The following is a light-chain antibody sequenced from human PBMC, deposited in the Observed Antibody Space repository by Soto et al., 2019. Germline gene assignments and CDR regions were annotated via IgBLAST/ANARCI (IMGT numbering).Light chain of an antibody. CDR2: LNSDGSH. Sequence: QSVLTQSPSASASLGGSVKLTCTLSSGHSSYAIAWHQQQPEKGPRYLMKLNSDGSHSKGDGIPDRFSGSSSGAERYLTISSLQSEDEADYYCQTWGTGIVIFGGGTKVTVL. V-gene: IGLV4-69*01. CDR1: SGHSSYA. CDR3: QTWGTGIVI. J-gene: IGLJ2*01.